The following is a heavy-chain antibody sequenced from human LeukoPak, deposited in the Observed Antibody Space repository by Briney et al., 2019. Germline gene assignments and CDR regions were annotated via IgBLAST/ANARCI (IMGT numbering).Heavy chain of an antibody. J-gene: IGHJ5*02. Sequence: PSETLSLTCTVSGGSISSYYWSWIRQPAGKGLEWIGRIYTSGSTNYNPSLKSRVTMALDTSKNQFSLRLTSVTAADTAIYYCARGAGDIVVVPAAYNWFDPWGQGTLVTVSS. D-gene: IGHD2-2*01. V-gene: IGHV4-4*07. CDR1: GGSISSYY. CDR2: IYTSGST. CDR3: ARGAGDIVVVPAAYNWFDP.